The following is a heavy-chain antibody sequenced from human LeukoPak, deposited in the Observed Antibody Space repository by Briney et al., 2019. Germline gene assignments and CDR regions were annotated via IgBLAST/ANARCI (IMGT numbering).Heavy chain of an antibody. CDR2: INPNSGGT. J-gene: IGHJ4*02. CDR1: GYTFINYF. D-gene: IGHD6-13*01. V-gene: IGHV1-2*02. CDR3: ARSRREQQLDS. Sequence: ASVKVPCKASGYTFINYFIHWVRQAPGQGLEWMGWINPNSGGTNYAQKFQGRVAMTRYTSISTAYMELTSLRSDDTAVYYCARSRREQQLDSWGQGTLVTVSS.